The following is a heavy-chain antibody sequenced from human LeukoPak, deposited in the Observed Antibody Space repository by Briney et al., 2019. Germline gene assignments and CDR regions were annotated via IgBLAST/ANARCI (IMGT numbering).Heavy chain of an antibody. CDR2: FDPEDGET. Sequence: ASGKVSCKVSGYTLTELSMHWVRQAPGKGLEWMGGFDPEDGETIYAQKFQGRVTMTEDTSTDTAYMELSSLRSEDTAVYYCATTAELEPRGFFDYWGQGTLVTVSS. J-gene: IGHJ4*02. CDR3: ATTAELEPRGFFDY. CDR1: GYTLTELS. D-gene: IGHD1-14*01. V-gene: IGHV1-24*01.